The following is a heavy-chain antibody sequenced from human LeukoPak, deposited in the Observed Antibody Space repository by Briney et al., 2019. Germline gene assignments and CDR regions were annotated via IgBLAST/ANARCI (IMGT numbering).Heavy chain of an antibody. Sequence: SETLSLTCTVSGGSISSGDYYWSWIRQPPGKGLEWIGYIYYSGSTNYNPSLKSRVTISVDTSKNQFSLKLSSVTAADTAVYYCARDRGYDFWSGYSWFDPWGQGTLVTVSS. J-gene: IGHJ5*02. CDR1: GGSISSGDYY. D-gene: IGHD3-3*01. CDR2: IYYSGST. CDR3: ARDRGYDFWSGYSWFDP. V-gene: IGHV4-61*08.